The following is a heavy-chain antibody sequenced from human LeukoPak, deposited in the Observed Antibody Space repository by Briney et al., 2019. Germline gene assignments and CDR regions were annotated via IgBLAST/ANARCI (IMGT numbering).Heavy chain of an antibody. Sequence: GGSLRLSCAASGFTFSSCWMHWVRQTPGKGLVWVSRINNDGSGTSYADSVKDRFTISRDNAKNILFLQMNSLRAEDTAVYYCVRGQATSWGLDYWGQGTLVTVSS. CDR1: GFTFSSCW. CDR2: INNDGSGT. J-gene: IGHJ4*02. CDR3: VRGQATSWGLDY. D-gene: IGHD3-16*01. V-gene: IGHV3-74*01.